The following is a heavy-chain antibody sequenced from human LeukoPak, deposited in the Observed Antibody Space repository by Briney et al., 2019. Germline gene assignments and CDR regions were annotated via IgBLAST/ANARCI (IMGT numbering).Heavy chain of an antibody. CDR3: AKDDTDILTGYGLDY. V-gene: IGHV3-23*01. Sequence: GGSLRLSCAASRFTFSSYAMSWVRQAPGKGLEWVSVISGSGGYTYYADSVKGRFTISRDNSKNTLYLQMNSLRAEDTAVYYCAKDDTDILTGYGLDYWGQGTLVTVSS. CDR1: RFTFSSYA. J-gene: IGHJ4*02. CDR2: ISGSGGYT. D-gene: IGHD3-9*01.